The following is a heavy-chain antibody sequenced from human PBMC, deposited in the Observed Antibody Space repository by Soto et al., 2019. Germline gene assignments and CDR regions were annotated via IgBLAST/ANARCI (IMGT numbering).Heavy chain of an antibody. V-gene: IGHV3-48*03. J-gene: IGHJ4*02. D-gene: IGHD3-22*01. CDR2: ISSSGTTK. CDR3: ARDRAIVVSPFDY. Sequence: PXGSLRLSCAASGFSLSHYEMNWVRQAPGKAPEWISYISSSGTTKYYAASVEGRFSISRDNAKNSLFLQMNNMRADDTAVYFCARDRAIVVSPFDYWGLGTLVTVSS. CDR1: GFSLSHYE.